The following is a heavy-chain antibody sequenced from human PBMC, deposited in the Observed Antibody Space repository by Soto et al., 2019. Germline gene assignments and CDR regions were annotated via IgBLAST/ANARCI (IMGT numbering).Heavy chain of an antibody. J-gene: IGHJ6*02. CDR1: GEAVWISE. V-gene: IGHV4-4*07. CDR2: IYISRRT. D-gene: IGHD3-10*01. Sequence: PSGSLALSCAVSGEAVWISELAVICKPPGKGLGWIERIYISRRTNYNPPLKSRVTISEDTTKNQFSLTLSSLTAADTAVYYCARDRDRGFGELYGRPLEGYGMDVWGQGTTVTVSS. CDR3: ARDRDRGFGELYGRPLEGYGMDV.